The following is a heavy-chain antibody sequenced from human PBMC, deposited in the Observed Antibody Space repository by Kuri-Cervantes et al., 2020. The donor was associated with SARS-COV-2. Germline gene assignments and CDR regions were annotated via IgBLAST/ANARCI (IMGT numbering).Heavy chain of an antibody. CDR1: GGTFSSYA. V-gene: IGHV1-2*02. J-gene: IGHJ3*02. D-gene: IGHD4-17*01. CDR2: INPNSGGT. CDR3: ARDLMTTVTTGASDI. Sequence: ASVKVSCKASGGTFSSYAISWVRQAPGQGLEWMGWINPNSGGTNYAQKFQGRVTMTRDTSISTAYMELSRLRSDDTAVYYCARDLMTTVTTGASDIWGQGTMVTVSS.